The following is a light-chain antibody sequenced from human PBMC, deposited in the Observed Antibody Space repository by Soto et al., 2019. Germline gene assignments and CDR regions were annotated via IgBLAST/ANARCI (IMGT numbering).Light chain of an antibody. CDR2: KSN. CDR3: AAWDDSLSAWV. Sequence: QSVLTQPPSASGTPGQRVTISCSGGSYNVGKNLVYWYQQRPGTAPKLIIFKSNQRPSGVPDRFSGSNSGSSASLAISGLRSEDEADYFCAAWDDSLSAWVFGVGTKLTVL. CDR1: SYNVGKNL. J-gene: IGLJ3*02. V-gene: IGLV1-47*01.